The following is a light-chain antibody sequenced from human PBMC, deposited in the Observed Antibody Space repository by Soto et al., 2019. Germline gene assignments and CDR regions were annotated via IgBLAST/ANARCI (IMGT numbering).Light chain of an antibody. J-gene: IGKJ5*01. V-gene: IGKV1-33*01. CDR3: QQYENLPT. CDR2: ASS. CDR1: QNINNY. Sequence: IQMTQSPSSLSASVGDRGTITCHASQNINNYLNWYQQKPGRATKLLIYASSNLEAGVHSRFSGSGSGTDFTFTISRLQPEDIATYYCQQYENLPTFGKGKRLEIK.